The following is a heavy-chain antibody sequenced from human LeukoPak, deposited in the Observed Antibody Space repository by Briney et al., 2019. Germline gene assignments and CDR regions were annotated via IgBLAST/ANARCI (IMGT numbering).Heavy chain of an antibody. J-gene: IGHJ6*03. CDR1: GFTFSSYW. Sequence: PGGSLRLSCVASGFTFSSYWMHWVRQDPRKGLVWVSRISGDGRNINYADSVRGRFTISRDNAKNTLYLQMNTLRVEDTAVYYCAKVPSSIAARWLHYYMDVWGKGTTVTVSS. V-gene: IGHV3-74*01. D-gene: IGHD6-6*01. CDR2: ISGDGRNI. CDR3: AKVPSSIAARWLHYYMDV.